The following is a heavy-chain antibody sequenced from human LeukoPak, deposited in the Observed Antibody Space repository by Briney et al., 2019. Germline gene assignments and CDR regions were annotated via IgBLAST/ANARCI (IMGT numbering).Heavy chain of an antibody. CDR3: ARVHSWSGPDY. Sequence: PSETLSLTCTVSGHSISTDYYWGWILQSPGKGLEWIGRVYHGGSTYHNPSIRSRVTISVDTSKNQFFLSLSSVTAADTAVYYCARVHSWSGPDYWGQGTLVTVSS. D-gene: IGHD3-3*02. CDR1: GHSISTDYY. J-gene: IGHJ4*02. V-gene: IGHV4-38-2*02. CDR2: VYHGGST.